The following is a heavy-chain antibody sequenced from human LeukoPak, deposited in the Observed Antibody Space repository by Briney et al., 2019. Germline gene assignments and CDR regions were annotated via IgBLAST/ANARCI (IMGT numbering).Heavy chain of an antibody. V-gene: IGHV4-59*01. J-gene: IGHJ4*02. Sequence: SETLSLTCTVSGGSISSYYWSWLRQPPGKGLEWIGYIYYSGSTNYNPSLKSRVTISVDTSKNQFSLKLSSVTAADTAVYYCARRYCSSTSCYIDYWGQGTLVTVSS. CDR1: GGSISSYY. D-gene: IGHD2-2*02. CDR3: ARRYCSSTSCYIDY. CDR2: IYYSGST.